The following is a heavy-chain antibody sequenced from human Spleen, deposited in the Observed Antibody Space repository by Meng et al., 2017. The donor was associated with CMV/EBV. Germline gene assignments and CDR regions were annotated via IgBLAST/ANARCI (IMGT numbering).Heavy chain of an antibody. Sequence: GSLRLSCTVSGGSISSYYWSWIRQPPGKGLEWIGYIYYSGSTNYNPSLKSRVTISVDTSKNQFSLKLSSVTAADTAVYYCASDRGDCSSTSGSQRYYFDYWGQGTLVTVSS. D-gene: IGHD2-2*01. V-gene: IGHV4-59*01. CDR3: ASDRGDCSSTSGSQRYYFDY. CDR1: GGSISSYY. J-gene: IGHJ4*02. CDR2: IYYSGST.